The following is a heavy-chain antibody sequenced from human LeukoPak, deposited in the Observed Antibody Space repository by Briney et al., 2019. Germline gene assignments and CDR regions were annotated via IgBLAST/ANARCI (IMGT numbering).Heavy chain of an antibody. CDR2: INNDGSNT. CDR3: TREVNAFDL. CDR1: GFTFSDSW. Sequence: GGSLRLSCAASGFTFSDSWMHWVRQAPGKGLVWVSHINNDGSNTIYADSVKGRFTISRDNARNTLYLEMNSLRAEDTAVYYCTREVNAFDLWGQGTMVTVSS. D-gene: IGHD4-11*01. J-gene: IGHJ3*01. V-gene: IGHV3-74*01.